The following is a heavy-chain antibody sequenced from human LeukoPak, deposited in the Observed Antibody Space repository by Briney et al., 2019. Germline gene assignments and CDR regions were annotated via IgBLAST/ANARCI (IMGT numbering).Heavy chain of an antibody. Sequence: RASVKVSCKASGYTFTSYYMHWVRQAPGQGLEWMGIINPSGGGTSYAQKFQGRVTMTRDTSTSTVYMELSSLRSEDTAVYYCARDQSPIHCSSTSCFFNWFDPWGQGTLVTVSS. V-gene: IGHV1-46*01. CDR2: INPSGGGT. CDR3: ARDQSPIHCSSTSCFFNWFDP. CDR1: GYTFTSYY. D-gene: IGHD2-2*01. J-gene: IGHJ5*02.